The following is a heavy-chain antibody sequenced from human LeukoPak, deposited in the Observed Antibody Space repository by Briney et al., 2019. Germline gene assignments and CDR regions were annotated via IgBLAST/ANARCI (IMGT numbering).Heavy chain of an antibody. J-gene: IGHJ3*02. CDR1: GFTFSSYS. CDR3: ARATTNWNPHVAFDI. Sequence: PGGSLRLSCAASGFTFSSYSMNWVRQAPGKGLEWVSSISSSSSYIYYADSVKGRSTISRDNAKNSLYLQMNSLRAEDTAVYYCARATTNWNPHVAFDIWGQGTMVTVSS. D-gene: IGHD1-1*01. CDR2: ISSSSSYI. V-gene: IGHV3-21*01.